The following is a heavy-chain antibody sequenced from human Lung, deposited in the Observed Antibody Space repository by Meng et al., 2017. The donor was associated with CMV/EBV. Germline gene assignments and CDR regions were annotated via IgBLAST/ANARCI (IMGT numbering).Heavy chain of an antibody. CDR1: GFTFNTYT. J-gene: IGHJ6*02. V-gene: IGHV3-48*03. D-gene: IGHD5/OR15-5a*01. Sequence: GESLKISCVASGFTFNTYTLDWVRQAPGKGLEWISYITTGGTIMHYADAVKGRFSTSRDNARNSRYLEMNSLRVEDTGVYYCARGAVYDVSNGVFGYRGLDVWXQGTXVTVAS. CDR3: ARGAVYDVSNGVFGYRGLDV. CDR2: ITTGGTIM.